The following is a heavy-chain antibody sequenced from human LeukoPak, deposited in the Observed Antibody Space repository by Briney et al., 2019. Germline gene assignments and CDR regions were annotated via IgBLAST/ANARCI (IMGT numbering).Heavy chain of an antibody. Sequence: ASVKVSCKASGYTFTSYGIRWVRQGPGQGVEWMGWISAYNGNTNYAQKLQGRVTMTTDTSTSTAYMELRSLRSDDTAVYYCARDLTYGSSWYSIHWFDPWGQGTLVTVSS. D-gene: IGHD6-13*01. V-gene: IGHV1-18*01. CDR3: ARDLTYGSSWYSIHWFDP. CDR2: ISAYNGNT. J-gene: IGHJ5*02. CDR1: GYTFTSYG.